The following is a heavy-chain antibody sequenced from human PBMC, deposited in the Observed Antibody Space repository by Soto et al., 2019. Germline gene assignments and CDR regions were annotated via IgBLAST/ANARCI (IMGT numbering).Heavy chain of an antibody. CDR3: GRASGVAGAAFDP. J-gene: IGHJ5*02. D-gene: IGHD2-15*01. CDR1: GFTFSGHD. Sequence: EVQLVESGGGLVQPGGSLRLSCAASGFTFSGHDMHWVRQASGKGLEWVSGIGTAGDTYYPGSVKGRFTISRENAKNSFYLQMNRPGVEDPAVYYWGRASGVAGAAFDPWGQGTLVTVSS. CDR2: IGTAGDT. V-gene: IGHV3-13*01.